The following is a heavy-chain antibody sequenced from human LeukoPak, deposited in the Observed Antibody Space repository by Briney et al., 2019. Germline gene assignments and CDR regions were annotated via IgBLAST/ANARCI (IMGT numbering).Heavy chain of an antibody. CDR1: VCTFSSYA. D-gene: IGHD6-6*01. J-gene: IGHJ3*02. CDR3: AIVREYSSSIPTLGAFDI. CDR2: IIPILGIA. Sequence: GASVTVSCKASVCTFSSYAISWVRPAPGQGVEWMGRIIPILGIANYAQKLQGRGTITADKSTSTAYMELSSVRAEDTAVYYCAIVREYSSSIPTLGAFDIWGQGTMVTVSS. V-gene: IGHV1-69*04.